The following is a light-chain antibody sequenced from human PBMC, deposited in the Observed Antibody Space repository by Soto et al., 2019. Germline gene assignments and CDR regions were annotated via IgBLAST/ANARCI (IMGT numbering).Light chain of an antibody. CDR1: SSNIGAGFD. CDR2: AST. CDR3: QAYDTGLTGHVL. V-gene: IGLV1-40*01. J-gene: IGLJ2*01. Sequence: QSALTQPPSVSGAPGQRVTISCSGNSSNIGAGFDVHWYQHLPGAAPKLLIYASTNRPTGVPDRFSGSNSDTSASLAITGLQIDDEADYYCQAYDTGLTGHVLFGGGTQLTVL.